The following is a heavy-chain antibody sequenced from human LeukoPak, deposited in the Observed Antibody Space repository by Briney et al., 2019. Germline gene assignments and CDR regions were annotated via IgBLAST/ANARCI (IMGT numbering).Heavy chain of an antibody. Sequence: GGSLRLSCSASGFTFSTYWMSWVRQAPGKGLEWVANMRRDGNEIYYLDSVRGRFTISRDNAKNSLYLQMNSLRAEDTAVYYCAKGMKQQLVPYYFDYWGQGTLVTVSS. CDR1: GFTFSTYW. V-gene: IGHV3-7*01. CDR3: AKGMKQQLVPYYFDY. J-gene: IGHJ4*02. CDR2: MRRDGNEI. D-gene: IGHD6-13*01.